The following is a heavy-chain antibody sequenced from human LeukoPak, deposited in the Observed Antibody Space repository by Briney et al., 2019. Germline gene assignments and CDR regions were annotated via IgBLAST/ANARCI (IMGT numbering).Heavy chain of an antibody. V-gene: IGHV3-30*02. CDR3: AREGGITVAGKFDS. Sequence: PGGSLRLSCAASGFTFSSYAMSWVRQAPGKGLEWVAFIQYDESDKYYADSVRGRFTISRDNSKNTLYLQMNSLRAEDTAVYYCAREGGITVAGKFDSWGQGTLATVSS. CDR1: GFTFSSYA. D-gene: IGHD6-19*01. J-gene: IGHJ4*02. CDR2: IQYDESDK.